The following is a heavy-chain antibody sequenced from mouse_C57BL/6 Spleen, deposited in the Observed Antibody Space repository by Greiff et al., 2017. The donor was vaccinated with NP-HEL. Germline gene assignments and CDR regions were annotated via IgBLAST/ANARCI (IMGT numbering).Heavy chain of an antibody. V-gene: IGHV1-5*01. J-gene: IGHJ4*01. Sequence: DVQLQESGTVLARPGASVKMSCKTSGYTFTSYWMHWVKQRPGQGLEWIGAIYPGNSDTSYNQKFKGKAKLTAVTSASTAYMELSCLTNEDSAVYYCTTYYYGSSYVYYYAMDYWGQGTSVTVSS. CDR1: GYTFTSYW. D-gene: IGHD1-1*01. CDR2: IYPGNSDT. CDR3: TTYYYGSSYVYYYAMDY.